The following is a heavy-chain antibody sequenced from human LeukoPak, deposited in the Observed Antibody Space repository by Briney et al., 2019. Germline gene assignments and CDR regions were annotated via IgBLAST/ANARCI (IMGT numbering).Heavy chain of an antibody. D-gene: IGHD3-10*01. Sequence: SETLSLTCYVSGVSLSSTLYYWTWIRQAPGKGLEWIGSIYHSGRTYYNPSLNSRVTTSVETSKNQFSLKLISVTAADTAVYFCARENGFGMVRGVVPYFDYWGQGTLVTVSS. J-gene: IGHJ4*02. CDR1: GVSLSSTLYY. CDR3: ARENGFGMVRGVVPYFDY. V-gene: IGHV4-39*07. CDR2: IYHSGRT.